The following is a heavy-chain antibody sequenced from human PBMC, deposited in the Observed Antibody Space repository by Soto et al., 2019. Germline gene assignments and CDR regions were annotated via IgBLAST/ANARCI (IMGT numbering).Heavy chain of an antibody. J-gene: IGHJ3*02. CDR1: GFTFSTYA. V-gene: IGHV3-23*01. CDR2: ISGSPSST. CDR3: ARDGAPYYYDSSGHYYYFNDAFDI. D-gene: IGHD3-22*01. Sequence: RLSCAASGFTFSTYAMSWVRQAPWKVLEWVSAISGSPSSTYYADSVKGRFTISRDNSKKTLFLQMNSLRAEDTAVYYCARDGAPYYYDSSGHYYYFNDAFDIWGQATMVVVS.